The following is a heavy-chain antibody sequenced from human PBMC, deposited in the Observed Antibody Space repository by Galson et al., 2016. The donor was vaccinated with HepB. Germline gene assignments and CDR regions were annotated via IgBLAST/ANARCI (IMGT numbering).Heavy chain of an antibody. V-gene: IGHV3-9*01. D-gene: IGHD1-14*01. CDR3: VKATLASVTGRDAFDL. J-gene: IGHJ3*01. Sequence: SLRLSCAASGFVFHEFAIHWVRQVPGKGLQWVSGIGWNSGNSAYEDSVKGRFTISKDNGKSSLYLQMDSLRAEDTAVYYCVKATLASVTGRDAFDLWGQGTMVTFSS. CDR1: GFVFHEFA. CDR2: IGWNSGNS.